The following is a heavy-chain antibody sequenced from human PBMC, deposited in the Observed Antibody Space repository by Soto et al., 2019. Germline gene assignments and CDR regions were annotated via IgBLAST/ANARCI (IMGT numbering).Heavy chain of an antibody. Sequence: ASVKVSCKVSGYTFTSYGISWVRQAPGQGLEWMGWISAYNGNTNYAQKLQGRVTMTTDTSTSTAYMELRSLRSDDTAVYYCARDALIQLWIPRTLGPPPPLDYWGQGTLVTVSS. J-gene: IGHJ4*02. V-gene: IGHV1-18*01. CDR2: ISAYNGNT. CDR1: GYTFTSYG. CDR3: ARDALIQLWIPRTLGPPPPLDY. D-gene: IGHD5-18*01.